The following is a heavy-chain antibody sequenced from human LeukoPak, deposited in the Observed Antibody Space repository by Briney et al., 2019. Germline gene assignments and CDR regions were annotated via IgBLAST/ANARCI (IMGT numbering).Heavy chain of an antibody. J-gene: IGHJ3*02. V-gene: IGHV4-39*07. CDR1: GGSISSGSYY. CDR3: AREGAGIVVVPAAHTAFDI. CDR2: IYYSGST. D-gene: IGHD2-2*01. Sequence: SETLSLTCTVSGGSISSGSYYWGWIRQPPGKGLEWIGSIYYSGSTYYNPSLKSRVTISVDTSKNQFSLKLSSVTAADTAVYYCAREGAGIVVVPAAHTAFDIWGQGTMVTVSS.